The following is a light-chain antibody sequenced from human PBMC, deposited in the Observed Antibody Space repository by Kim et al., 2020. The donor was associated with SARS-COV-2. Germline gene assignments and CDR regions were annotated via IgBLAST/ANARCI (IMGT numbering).Light chain of an antibody. J-gene: IGLJ2*01. CDR3: QSYNRSNVV. V-gene: IGLV6-57*04. CDR2: EDD. Sequence: NFMLTQPHSESESPGKTITISCTRSSGSIDDNYVQWYQQRPGGVPIIVIYEDDQRPSGVSDRFSGSIDNSSNSASLTISGLKTEDEADYYCQSYNRSNVVFGGGTQLTVL. CDR1: SGSIDDNY.